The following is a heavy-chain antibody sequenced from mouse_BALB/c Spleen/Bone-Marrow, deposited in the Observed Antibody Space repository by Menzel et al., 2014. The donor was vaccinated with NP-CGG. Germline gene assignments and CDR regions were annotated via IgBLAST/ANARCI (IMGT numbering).Heavy chain of an antibody. J-gene: IGHJ4*01. V-gene: IGHV1-69*01. CDR2: IDTSDSYT. CDR1: GYTFTDNW. CDR3: ARGGHDFSLDY. Sequence: QVQLKEFGAELGMPGASVKMSCKASGYTFTDNWMYWVKQRPGQGLEWIGAIDTSDSYTNFNQKFMGKASLTVDASSSTAYMQVSSLTSDDSAVYYCARGGHDFSLDYWGQGTSVTVSS. D-gene: IGHD2-4*01.